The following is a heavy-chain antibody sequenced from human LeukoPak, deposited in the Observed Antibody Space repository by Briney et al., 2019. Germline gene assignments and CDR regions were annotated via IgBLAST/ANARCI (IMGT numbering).Heavy chain of an antibody. J-gene: IGHJ4*02. CDR3: ATGRRPENYDYFDY. CDR1: GGTFSNSA. CDR2: IVPMFGAP. Sequence: SVMVSCKASGGTFSNSAVSWLRQAPGQGLEWRGGIVPMFGAPNYGEKFQDRVTISADKSTGTAYMKVSSLRSDDTAVYYCATGRRPENYDYFDYRGQGTLVIVSS. V-gene: IGHV1-69*06. D-gene: IGHD1-14*01.